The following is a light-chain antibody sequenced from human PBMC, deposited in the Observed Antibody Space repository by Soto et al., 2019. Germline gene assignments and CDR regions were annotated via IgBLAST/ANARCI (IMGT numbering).Light chain of an antibody. J-gene: IGKJ5*01. Sequence: EIVLTQSPATLSLSPGEGATLXCRASQSVSNNYLAWYQQKPGQAPRLLISGATARAPGIPARFSGSGSGTEFTLTISSLQSEDFAVYFCQQYNIWPYTFGQGTRLEIK. CDR1: QSVSNN. CDR3: QQYNIWPYT. V-gene: IGKV3-15*01. CDR2: GAT.